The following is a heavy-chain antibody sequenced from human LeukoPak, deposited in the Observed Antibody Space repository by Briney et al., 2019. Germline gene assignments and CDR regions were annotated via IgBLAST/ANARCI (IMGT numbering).Heavy chain of an antibody. D-gene: IGHD1-1*01. J-gene: IGHJ3*02. V-gene: IGHV3-11*04. Sequence: GGSLRLSCAASGFTFSDYYMSWIRQAPGKGLEWISYISNSGSTKHYADSVKGRFTISRDNTKSSLYLQMNSLRAEDTAVYYCASQGAHWNLDAFDIWGQGTMVTVSS. CDR2: ISNSGSTK. CDR3: ASQGAHWNLDAFDI. CDR1: GFTFSDYY.